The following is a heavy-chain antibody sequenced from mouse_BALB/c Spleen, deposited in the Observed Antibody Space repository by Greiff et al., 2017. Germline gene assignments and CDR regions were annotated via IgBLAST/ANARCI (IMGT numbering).Heavy chain of an antibody. CDR3: AREQRGGYAMDY. CDR2: ISSGGSYT. V-gene: IGHV5-9-4*01. CDR1: GFTFSSYA. Sequence: EVKLVESGGGLVKPGGSLKLSCAASGFTFSSYAMSWVRQSPEKRLEWVAEISSGGSYTYYPDTVTGRFTISRDNAKNTLYLEMSSLRSEDTAMYYCAREQRGGYAMDYWGQGTSVTVSS. J-gene: IGHJ4*01.